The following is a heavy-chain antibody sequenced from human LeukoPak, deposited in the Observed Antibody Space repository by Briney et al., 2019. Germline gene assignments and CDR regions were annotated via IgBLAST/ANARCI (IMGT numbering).Heavy chain of an antibody. V-gene: IGHV3-21*01. CDR1: GFTSSSYS. D-gene: IGHD3-22*01. CDR2: ISSSSSYI. Sequence: GGSLRLSCAASGFTSSSYSMNWVRQAPGKGLEWVSSISSSSSYIYYADSVKGRFTISRDNAKNSLYLQMNSLRAEDTAVYYCARDSYYDSSGYYSPMGWFDPWGQGTLVTVSS. CDR3: ARDSYYDSSGYYSPMGWFDP. J-gene: IGHJ5*02.